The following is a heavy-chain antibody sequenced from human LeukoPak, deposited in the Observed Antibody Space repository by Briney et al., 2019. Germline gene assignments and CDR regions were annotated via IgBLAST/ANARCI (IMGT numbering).Heavy chain of an antibody. CDR2: IYYSGST. D-gene: IGHD2-15*01. CDR1: GGSISSYY. CDR3: ARDLGYCSGGSCYTRSRCFDL. Sequence: SETLSLTCTVSGGSISSYYWSWIRQPPGKGLEWIGYIYYSGSTNYNPSLKSRVTISVDTSKNQFSLKLSSVTAADTAVYYCARDLGYCSGGSCYTRSRCFDLWGRGTLVTVSS. V-gene: IGHV4-59*01. J-gene: IGHJ2*01.